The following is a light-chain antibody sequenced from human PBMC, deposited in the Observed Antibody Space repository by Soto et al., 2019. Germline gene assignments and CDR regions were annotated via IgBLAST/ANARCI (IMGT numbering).Light chain of an antibody. CDR2: GAS. CDR3: QQYNNWPHLT. J-gene: IGKJ5*01. V-gene: IGKV3-15*01. CDR1: QSVSSN. Sequence: EIVMTQSPATLSVSPGERATLSCRASQSVSSNLAWYQQKPGQAPRLLIYGASTRATGIPARFSGSGSGTGFTLTISSLQSEDFAVYYCQQYNNWPHLTFGQSTPLEIK.